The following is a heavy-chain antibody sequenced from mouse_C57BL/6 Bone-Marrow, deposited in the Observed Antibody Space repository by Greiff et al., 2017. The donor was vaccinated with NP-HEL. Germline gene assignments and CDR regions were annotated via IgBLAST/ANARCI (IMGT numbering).Heavy chain of an antibody. CDR2: IWSGGST. CDR3: ARMTTWFAY. CDR1: GFSLTSYG. Sequence: VQVVESGPGLVQPSQSLSITCTVSGFSLTSYGVHWVRQSPGKGLEWLGVIWSGGSTDYNAAFISRLSISKDNSKSQVFFKMNSLQADDTAIYYCARMTTWFAYWGQGTLVTVSA. V-gene: IGHV2-2*01. J-gene: IGHJ3*01.